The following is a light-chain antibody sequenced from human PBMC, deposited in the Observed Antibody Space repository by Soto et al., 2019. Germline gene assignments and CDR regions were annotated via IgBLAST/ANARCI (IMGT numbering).Light chain of an antibody. CDR1: KLEKKF. V-gene: IGLV3-1*01. J-gene: IGLJ1*01. CDR2: QDD. Sequence: SYELTQPPSVSVSPGQTATITCSGDKLEKKFVCWYQQRPGQSPVLVIYQDDKRPPGIPERFSGSNSGNTATLTIGGTQAVDEAAYYCQAWDTSTYVLGPGNKVTV. CDR3: QAWDTSTYV.